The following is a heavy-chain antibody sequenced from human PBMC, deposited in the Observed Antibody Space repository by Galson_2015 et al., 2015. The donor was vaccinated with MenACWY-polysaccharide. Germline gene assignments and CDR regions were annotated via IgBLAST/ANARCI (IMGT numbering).Heavy chain of an antibody. CDR3: AKSGGDGVTVFATVPTAPES. J-gene: IGHJ4*02. Sequence: SLRLSCEASGFTFRTFPMSWVRQTPGKGLEWVAGIRGSGNRAFYADSVRGRFTISRDNSRNTLYLQMNSLRDDDTALYYCAKSGGDGVTVFATVPTAPESWGQGTLVTVSS. CDR2: IRGSGNRA. V-gene: IGHV3-23*01. D-gene: IGHD2-21*01. CDR1: GFTFRTFP.